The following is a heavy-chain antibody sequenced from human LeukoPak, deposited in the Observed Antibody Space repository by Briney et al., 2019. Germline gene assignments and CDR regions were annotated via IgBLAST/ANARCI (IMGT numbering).Heavy chain of an antibody. V-gene: IGHV5-51*01. D-gene: IGHD3-10*01. CDR2: IYAGDSDT. CDR3: ARHRLRVYGELSSAFDF. J-gene: IGHJ3*01. CDR1: GSSFTTYW. Sequence: GASLKISCEASGSSFTTYWIGWVRQMPGKGLEWMGTIYAGDSDTRDIASLHGRVTMSVDKSINTAFLQLSSLRASDSAMYFCARHRLRVYGELSSAFDFWGQGTMVTVSS.